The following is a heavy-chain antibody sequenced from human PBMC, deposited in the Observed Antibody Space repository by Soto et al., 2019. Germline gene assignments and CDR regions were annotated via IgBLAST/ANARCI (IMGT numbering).Heavy chain of an antibody. V-gene: IGHV1-2*02. CDR3: ARGLAAGWSGSYYFDY. CDR1: GYTFTGYY. D-gene: IGHD6-25*01. J-gene: IGHJ4*02. CDR2: INPNSGGT. Sequence: ASVKVSCKASGYTFTGYYMHWVRQAPGQGLEWMGWINPNSGGTNYAQKFQGRVTMTRDTSISTAYMELSRLRSDDTAVYYCARGLAAGWSGSYYFDYWGQGTLVTVSS.